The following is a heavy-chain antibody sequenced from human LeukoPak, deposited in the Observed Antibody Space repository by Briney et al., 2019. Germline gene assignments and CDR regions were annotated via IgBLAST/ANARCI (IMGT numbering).Heavy chain of an antibody. CDR2: ISGSGGST. CDR3: VKDVKSMAGHY. D-gene: IGHD6-19*01. V-gene: IGHV3-23*01. CDR1: GFTFSSYA. J-gene: IGHJ4*02. Sequence: GGSLRLSCAASGFTFSSYAMSWVRQAPGKGLEWVSAISGSGGSTFSADSVRGRFTISRDNSENTLYLQMNSLGAEDTAVYFCVKDVKSMAGHYWGQGTLVTVSS.